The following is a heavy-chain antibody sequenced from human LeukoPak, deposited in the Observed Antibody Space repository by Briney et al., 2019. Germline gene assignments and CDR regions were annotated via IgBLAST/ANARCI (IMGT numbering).Heavy chain of an antibody. Sequence: ASVKVSCKASGYTFTSYDFNWLRQATGQGPEWMGWMNPNSGATGYAQKFQGRVTMTRSASINTAYMELSNLRSEDTAVYYCAAGLGESSGYYYVFGLSWGQGTLVTVSS. J-gene: IGHJ5*02. D-gene: IGHD3-22*01. CDR2: MNPNSGAT. CDR3: AAGLGESSGYYYVFGLS. V-gene: IGHV1-8*01. CDR1: GYTFTSYD.